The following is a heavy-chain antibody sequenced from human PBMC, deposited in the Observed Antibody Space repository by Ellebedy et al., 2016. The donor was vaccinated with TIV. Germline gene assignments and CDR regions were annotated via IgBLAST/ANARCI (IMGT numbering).Heavy chain of an antibody. J-gene: IGHJ3*01. CDR3: VTTSPARGSFDF. V-gene: IGHV3-7*03. Sequence: GESLKISCAASGFTFSNYWMGWVRQSPERGLEWVANIKTDGSEKAYVDSLKGRFTISRDNSKNTLYLQMHSLRPEDSAVYYCVTTSPARGSFDFWGQGTMVTVSS. CDR2: IKTDGSEK. CDR1: GFTFSNYW. D-gene: IGHD2-15*01.